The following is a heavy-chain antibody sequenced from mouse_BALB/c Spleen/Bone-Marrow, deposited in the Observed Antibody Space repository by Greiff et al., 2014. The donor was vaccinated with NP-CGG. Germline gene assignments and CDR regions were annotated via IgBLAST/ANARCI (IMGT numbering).Heavy chain of an antibody. CDR1: GFTFSSFG. Sequence: EVKLMESGGGLVQPGGSRKLSCAASGFTFSSFGMHWVRQAPEKGLEWVAYISSGSSTIYYADTMKGRFTISRDNPKNTLFLQMASLRSEDTAMYYCKRSGTLGSMDYWGQGTSVTVSS. V-gene: IGHV5-17*02. CDR3: KRSGTLGSMDY. D-gene: IGHD3-3*01. J-gene: IGHJ4*01. CDR2: ISSGSSTI.